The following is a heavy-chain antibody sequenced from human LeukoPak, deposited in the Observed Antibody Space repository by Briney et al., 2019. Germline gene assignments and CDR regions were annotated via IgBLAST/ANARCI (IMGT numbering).Heavy chain of an antibody. J-gene: IGHJ4*02. Sequence: PETLSLTCTVSGGSISSYYWSWIRQPPGKGLEWIGYIYYSGSTNYNPSLKSRVTISVDTSKNQFSLKLSSVTAADTAVYYCARALRYYYDSSGYTYYFDYWGQGTLVTVSS. V-gene: IGHV4-59*01. D-gene: IGHD3-22*01. CDR3: ARALRYYYDSSGYTYYFDY. CDR2: IYYSGST. CDR1: GGSISSYY.